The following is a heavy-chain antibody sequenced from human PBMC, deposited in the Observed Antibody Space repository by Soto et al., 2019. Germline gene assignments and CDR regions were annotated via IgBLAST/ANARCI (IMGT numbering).Heavy chain of an antibody. D-gene: IGHD2-21*01. Sequence: QVHLVESGGGVVKPGQSLRLSCAASGFTFSTYAMHWLRQAPGKGLEWVAIISSDSTNKIYADSVKGRFTISRDNSKNTLDPQIKSLNPEDTAVYYCAKTGPGGWCSGIGWPDYWGQGTAGTLAS. CDR3: AKTGPGGWCSGIGWPDY. V-gene: IGHV3-30*16. CDR2: ISSDSTNK. CDR1: GFTFSTYA. J-gene: IGHJ4*01.